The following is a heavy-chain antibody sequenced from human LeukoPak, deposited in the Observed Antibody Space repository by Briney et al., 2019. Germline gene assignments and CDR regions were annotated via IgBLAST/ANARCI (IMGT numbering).Heavy chain of an antibody. CDR1: GFTFSDYY. D-gene: IGHD6-13*01. V-gene: IGHV3-11*06. J-gene: IGHJ4*02. Sequence: GGSLRLSCAASGFTFSDYYMSWIRQAPGKGLEWVSYISRNSYTNYADSVKGRFTISRDNAKNSLYLQMASLRAEDTAGYYCARMGIAAVGAYYFDYWGQGTLVAVSS. CDR3: ARMGIAAVGAYYFDY. CDR2: ISRNSYT.